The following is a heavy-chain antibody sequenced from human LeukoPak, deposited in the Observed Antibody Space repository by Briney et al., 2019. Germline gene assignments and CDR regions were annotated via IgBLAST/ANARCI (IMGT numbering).Heavy chain of an antibody. J-gene: IGHJ4*02. D-gene: IGHD6-13*01. V-gene: IGHV1-18*01. CDR2: ISAYNGNT. Sequence: ASVKVSCKASGYTFTSYGISWVRQAPGQGLEWMGWISAYNGNTNYAQKLQGRVTMTTGTSTSTAYMELRSLRSDDTAVYYCAREGGKRIAAAGIADYWGQGTLVTVSS. CDR3: AREGGKRIAAAGIADY. CDR1: GYTFTSYG.